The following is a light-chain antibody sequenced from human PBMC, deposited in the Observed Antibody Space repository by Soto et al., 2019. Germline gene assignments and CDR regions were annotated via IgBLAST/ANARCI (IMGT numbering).Light chain of an antibody. CDR2: GAS. CDR3: QQANSFPLT. J-gene: IGKJ1*01. Sequence: EAVLTQSPATLSVSPGERATLSCRASQSVATNLAWYQQRPGQAPRLLIYGASKRAVGLPARFSGSGSGTEFTLTITSLQSEDFASYYGQQANSFPLTFGQGTKVEIQ. V-gene: IGKV3-15*01. CDR1: QSVATN.